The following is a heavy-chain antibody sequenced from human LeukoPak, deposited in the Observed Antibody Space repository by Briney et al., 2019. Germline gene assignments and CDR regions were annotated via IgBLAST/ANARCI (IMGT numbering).Heavy chain of an antibody. Sequence: GGSLRLSCAASGFTFSSYSMNWVRQAPGKGLEWVSSISSSSSYIYYADSVKGRFTISRDNAKNSLYLQMNSLRAEDTAVYYCARDPGWELTYYFDYWGQGTLVTVSS. J-gene: IGHJ4*02. CDR1: GFTFSSYS. V-gene: IGHV3-21*01. CDR3: ARDPGWELTYYFDY. CDR2: ISSSSSYI. D-gene: IGHD1-26*01.